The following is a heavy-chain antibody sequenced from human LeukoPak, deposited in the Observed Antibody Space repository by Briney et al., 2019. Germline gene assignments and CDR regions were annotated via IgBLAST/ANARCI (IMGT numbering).Heavy chain of an antibody. J-gene: IGHJ6*03. CDR2: IYYSGST. CDR1: GGSISSYY. Sequence: SETLSLTCTVSGGSISSYYWSWIRQPPGKGLEWIGYIYYSGSTNYNPSLKSRVTISVDTSKNQFSLKLSSVTAADTAVYYCAVGDSSSWYPYYYYYYMDVWGKGTTVTVSS. D-gene: IGHD6-13*01. CDR3: AVGDSSSWYPYYYYYYMDV. V-gene: IGHV4-59*01.